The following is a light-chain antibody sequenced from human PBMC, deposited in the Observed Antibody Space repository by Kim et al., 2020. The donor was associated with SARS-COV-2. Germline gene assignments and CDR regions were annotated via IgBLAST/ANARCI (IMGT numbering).Light chain of an antibody. V-gene: IGLV2-23*01. CDR3: CSYAGSSTWL. J-gene: IGLJ3*02. Sequence: GQSITISCTGTSSDVGSYNLVSWYQQHPGKAPKLMIYEGSKRPSGVSNRFSGSKSGNTASLTISGLQAEDEADYYCCSYAGSSTWLFGGGTQLTVL. CDR1: SSDVGSYNL. CDR2: EGS.